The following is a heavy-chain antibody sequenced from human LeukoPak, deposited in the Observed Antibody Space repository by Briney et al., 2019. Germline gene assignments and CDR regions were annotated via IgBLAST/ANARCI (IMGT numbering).Heavy chain of an antibody. D-gene: IGHD4-11*01. V-gene: IGHV1-18*01. J-gene: IGHJ4*02. CDR1: GYTFTSYG. Sequence: ASVKVSCKASGYTFTSYGISWVRQAPGQGLEWMGWISAYNGNTNYAQKLQGRVTMTTDTSTSTAYMELRSLRSDDTAVYYCARALSTVTHYTFDYWGQGTLVTVSS. CDR2: ISAYNGNT. CDR3: ARALSTVTHYTFDY.